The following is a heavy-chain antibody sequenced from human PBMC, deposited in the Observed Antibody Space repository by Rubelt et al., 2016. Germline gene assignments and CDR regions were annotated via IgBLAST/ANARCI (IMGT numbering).Heavy chain of an antibody. J-gene: IGHJ4*02. V-gene: IGHV4-38-2*02. CDR2: INHSGST. D-gene: IGHD3-16*01. CDR3: ARGLDNYGY. CDR1: GYSINNGYY. Sequence: QVQLQESGPGLVKPSETLSLTCTVSGYSINNGYYWSWIRQPPGKGLEWIGEINHSGSTNYNPSLKSRVTISVDTSKNPLTLKLSSVTAADTAVYYCARGLDNYGYWGQGTLVTVSS.